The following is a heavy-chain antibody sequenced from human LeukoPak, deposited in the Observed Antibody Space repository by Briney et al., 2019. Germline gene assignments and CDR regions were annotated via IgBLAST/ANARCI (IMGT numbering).Heavy chain of an antibody. CDR1: GFPFSSHA. J-gene: IGHJ4*02. CDR2: ISAAGDNI. CDR3: AYLDSSGYYYGRLRY. V-gene: IGHV3-23*01. Sequence: GGSLRLSCAGSGFPFSSHALSWVRQTPGKRLEWVSSISAAGDNIYLADSVKGRFTISRDNSKNTLYLQTNSLRADDTAVYFCAYLDSSGYYYGRLRYWGQGTPVAVSS. D-gene: IGHD3-22*01.